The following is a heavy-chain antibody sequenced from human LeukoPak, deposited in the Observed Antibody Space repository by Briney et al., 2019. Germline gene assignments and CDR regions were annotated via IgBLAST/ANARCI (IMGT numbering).Heavy chain of an antibody. D-gene: IGHD3-3*01. CDR3: AHRGDFWSEYYFDY. V-gene: IGHV2-5*01. J-gene: IGHJ4*02. CDR1: GFSLSTSGVG. Sequence: ESGPTLVKPTQTLTLTCTFSGFSLSTSGVGVGWIRQPPGKALEWLALIYWNDDKRYSPSLKSRLTITKDTSKNQVVLTMTNMDPVDTATYYCAHRGDFWSEYYFDYWSQGTLVTVSS. CDR2: IYWNDDK.